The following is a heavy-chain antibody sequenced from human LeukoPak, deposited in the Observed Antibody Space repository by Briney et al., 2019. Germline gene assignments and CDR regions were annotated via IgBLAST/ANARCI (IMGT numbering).Heavy chain of an antibody. CDR3: AKDRDYYGSGSDY. D-gene: IGHD3-10*01. J-gene: IGHJ4*02. CDR1: GFTFNIYG. V-gene: IGHV3-30*18. Sequence: GGSLRLSCAASGFTFNIYGMHWVRQAPGKGLEWVAGISYDEMYQYYADSVKGRFTISRDNSRNTLFLQMNSLRAEDTAIYYCAKDRDYYGSGSDYWGQGTLVTVSS. CDR2: ISYDEMYQ.